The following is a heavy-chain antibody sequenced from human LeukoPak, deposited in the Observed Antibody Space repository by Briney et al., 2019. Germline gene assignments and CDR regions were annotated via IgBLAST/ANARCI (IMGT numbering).Heavy chain of an antibody. CDR3: ARELTVTSRYLYYYYYYMDV. V-gene: IGHV4-4*02. D-gene: IGHD4-11*01. Sequence: SGTLSLTCAVSGGSISSSNWWTWVRQPPGKGLEWLGEIYQTGSTNYNPSLKSRVTISVDTSKNRFSLKLSSVTAADTAVYYCARELTVTSRYLYYYYYYMDVWGKGTTVTVSS. J-gene: IGHJ6*03. CDR1: GGSISSSNW. CDR2: IYQTGST.